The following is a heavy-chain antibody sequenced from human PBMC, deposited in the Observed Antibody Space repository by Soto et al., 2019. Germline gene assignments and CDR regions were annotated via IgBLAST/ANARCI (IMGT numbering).Heavy chain of an antibody. Sequence: ASVKVSCKASGGTFSSYAISWVRQAPGQGLEWMGRIIPILGIANYAQKFQGRVTITADKSTSTAYMELSSLRSEDTAVYYCARASRKAAAVDYWGQGTLVTVSS. J-gene: IGHJ4*02. CDR1: GGTFSSYA. CDR3: ARASRKAAAVDY. V-gene: IGHV1-69*04. D-gene: IGHD6-13*01. CDR2: IIPILGIA.